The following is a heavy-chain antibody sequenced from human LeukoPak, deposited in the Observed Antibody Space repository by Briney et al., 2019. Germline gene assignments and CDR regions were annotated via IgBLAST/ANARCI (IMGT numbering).Heavy chain of an antibody. J-gene: IGHJ6*02. CDR3: TKDSQGSYDGFWYGTYGMDV. CDR2: INSNGDST. CDR1: GFTFSNFA. V-gene: IGHV3-64D*06. Sequence: GGSLRLSCSASGFTFSNFAMHWVRQAPGKGLAYVSAINSNGDSTYYADSVKGRFTISRDNSKNTLFLQMSSLRAEDTAVYYCTKDSQGSYDGFWYGTYGMDVWGQGTTVTVSS. D-gene: IGHD3-16*01.